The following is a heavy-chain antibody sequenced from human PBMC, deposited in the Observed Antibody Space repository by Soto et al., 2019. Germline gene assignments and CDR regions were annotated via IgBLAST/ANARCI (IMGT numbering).Heavy chain of an antibody. Sequence: EVQLVESGGGLVQPGGSLRLSCVASGFTFNIYWMHWVRQAPGKGLEWVSRIDNDGIATTYADSVKGRFTISRDNAKNTLFLQMNTLRVDDTAVYYCARDNWNSYWGQGTLVTVSS. CDR2: IDNDGIAT. CDR1: GFTFNIYW. CDR3: ARDNWNSY. V-gene: IGHV3-74*01. J-gene: IGHJ4*02. D-gene: IGHD1-1*01.